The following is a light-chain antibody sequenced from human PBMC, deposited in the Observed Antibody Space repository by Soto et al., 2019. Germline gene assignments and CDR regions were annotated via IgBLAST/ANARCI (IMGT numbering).Light chain of an antibody. Sequence: EIVLTQSPATLSLSPGERATLSCRASQSIGYYLAWYQEKPGQAPRLLIYDASITATGIPARFSGSWSGTDFTLTINGLEPEDSAVYYCQQRGNWPPTWTFGQGTKVDIK. J-gene: IGKJ1*01. V-gene: IGKV3-11*01. CDR1: QSIGYY. CDR3: QQRGNWPPTWT. CDR2: DAS.